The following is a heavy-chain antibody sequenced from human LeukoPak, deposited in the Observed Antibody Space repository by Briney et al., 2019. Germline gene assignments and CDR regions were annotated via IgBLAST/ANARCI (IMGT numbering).Heavy chain of an antibody. V-gene: IGHV4-34*01. CDR2: INHSGST. CDR1: GGSFSGYY. Sequence: SETLSLTCAVYGGSFSGYYWSWIRQPPVKGLEWIGEINHSGSTNYNPSLKSRVTISVDTSKNQFSLKLSSVTAADTAVYYCARGGESGQLVLDYWGQGTLVTVSS. D-gene: IGHD6-6*01. J-gene: IGHJ4*02. CDR3: ARGGESGQLVLDY.